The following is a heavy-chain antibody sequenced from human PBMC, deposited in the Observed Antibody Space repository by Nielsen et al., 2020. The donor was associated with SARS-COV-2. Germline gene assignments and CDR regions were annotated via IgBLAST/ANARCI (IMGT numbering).Heavy chain of an antibody. CDR3: ARGEDYSTMDV. CDR2: ISGSGGST. Sequence: GESLKISCAASGFTFRSHAMTWVRQAPGKGLEWVSVISGSGGSTYYADSVKGRFTISRDNSKSTLYLQMNSLRTEDTAMYYCARGEDYSTMDVWGQGTTVTVSS. D-gene: IGHD2-15*01. V-gene: IGHV3-23*01. CDR1: GFTFRSHA. J-gene: IGHJ6*02.